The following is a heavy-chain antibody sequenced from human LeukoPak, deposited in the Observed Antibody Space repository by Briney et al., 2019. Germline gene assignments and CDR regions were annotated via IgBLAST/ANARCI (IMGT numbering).Heavy chain of an antibody. CDR1: GGSISSFY. V-gene: IGHV4-59*01. J-gene: IGHJ4*02. Sequence: SETLSLTCTVSGGSISSFYWGWIRQPPGERLEWIGYIYYSGSTNYNPSLKSRVTISVDTSKNQFSLKLSSVTAADTAVYYCARENYFDYWGQGTLVTVSS. CDR3: ARENYFDY. CDR2: IYYSGST.